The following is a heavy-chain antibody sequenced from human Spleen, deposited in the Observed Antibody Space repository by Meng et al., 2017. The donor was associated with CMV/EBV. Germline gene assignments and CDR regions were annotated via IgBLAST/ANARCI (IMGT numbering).Heavy chain of an antibody. D-gene: IGHD3-3*01. V-gene: IGHV3-23*01. CDR3: ARDLSGSGYYNYYYYYGMDV. Sequence: GESLKISCAASGFTFSSFAMIWVRQSPGKGLEWVSSISATGVTTSSAGAVEGRFTISRDNAKNSLYLQMNSLRAEDTAVYYCARDLSGSGYYNYYYYYGMDVWGQGTTVTVSS. J-gene: IGHJ6*02. CDR2: ISATGVTT. CDR1: GFTFSSFA.